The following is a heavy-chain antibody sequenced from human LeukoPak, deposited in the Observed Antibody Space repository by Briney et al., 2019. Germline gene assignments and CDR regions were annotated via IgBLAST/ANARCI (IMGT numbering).Heavy chain of an antibody. Sequence: PSETLSLTCNVSGDSLTSHFWSWIRQTPGKGLEWIGYVFHSGTTNYSPSLKSRVTISLDTSKKQSYLRLASVTAADTAAYYCARRKASVRDAFDIWGRGTMVSVSS. V-gene: IGHV4-59*08. D-gene: IGHD3-10*01. CDR2: VFHSGTT. J-gene: IGHJ3*02. CDR3: ARRKASVRDAFDI. CDR1: GDSLTSHF.